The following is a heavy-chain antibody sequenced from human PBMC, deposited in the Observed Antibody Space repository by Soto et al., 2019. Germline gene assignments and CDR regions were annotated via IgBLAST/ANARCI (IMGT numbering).Heavy chain of an antibody. Sequence: QVQLMQSGAEVKKPGASVKVSCKASGDTFTNYYIHWVRQAPGQGLEWMGTVNPSGGHTTYSQNFLGRVTMTMDTSTSTLYMELTSLTSDDTAVYYCARVGLVVVVTAAVDYWCQGTLVTVSS. CDR2: VNPSGGHT. V-gene: IGHV1-46*01. CDR3: ARVGLVVVVTAAVDY. D-gene: IGHD2-21*02. J-gene: IGHJ4*02. CDR1: GDTFTNYY.